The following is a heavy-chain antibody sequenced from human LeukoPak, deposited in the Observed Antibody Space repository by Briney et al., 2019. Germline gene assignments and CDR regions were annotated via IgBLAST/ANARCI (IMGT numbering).Heavy chain of an antibody. CDR1: GFTFSSYS. Sequence: AGGSLRLSCAASGFTFSSYSMNWVRQAPGKGLEWVSYIGAAGSTIYYADSVKGRFTISRDNAKNSLFLQMNSLRAEDTAVYYCARDSSTYAGPPDYWGQGTLVTVSS. J-gene: IGHJ4*02. V-gene: IGHV3-48*01. D-gene: IGHD2-2*01. CDR3: ARDSSTYAGPPDY. CDR2: IGAAGSTI.